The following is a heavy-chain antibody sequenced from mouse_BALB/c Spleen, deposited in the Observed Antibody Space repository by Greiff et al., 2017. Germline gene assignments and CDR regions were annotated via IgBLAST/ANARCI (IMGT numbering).Heavy chain of an antibody. CDR3: ARPIYYGYDGFAY. CDR2: IRNKANGYTT. V-gene: IGHV7-3*02. Sequence: EVKVEESGGGLVQPGGSLRLSCATSGFTFTDYYMSWVRQPPGKALEWLGFIRNKANGYTTEYSASVKGRFTISRDNSQSILYLQMNTLRAEDSATYYCARPIYYGYDGFAYWGQGTLVTVSA. CDR1: GFTFTDYY. J-gene: IGHJ3*01. D-gene: IGHD2-2*01.